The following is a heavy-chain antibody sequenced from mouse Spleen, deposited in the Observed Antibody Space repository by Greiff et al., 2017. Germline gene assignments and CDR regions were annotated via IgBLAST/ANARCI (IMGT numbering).Heavy chain of an antibody. D-gene: IGHD3-1*01. J-gene: IGHJ3*01. Sequence: EVKLVESGGGLVKPGGSLKLSCAASGFTFSDYGMHWVRQAPEKGLEWVAYISSGSSTIYYADTVKGRFTISRDNAKNTLFLQMTSLRSEDTAMYYCAGHTGRAWFAYWGQGTLVTVSA. CDR2: ISSGSSTI. CDR3: AGHTGRAWFAY. CDR1: GFTFSDYG. V-gene: IGHV5-17*01.